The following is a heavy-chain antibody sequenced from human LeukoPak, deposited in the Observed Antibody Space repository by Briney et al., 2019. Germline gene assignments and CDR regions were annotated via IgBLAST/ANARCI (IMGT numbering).Heavy chain of an antibody. CDR3: ATVPYDSSGYYIDY. J-gene: IGHJ4*02. Sequence: ASVKVSCKASGYTFTSYGISWVRQAPGKGLEWMGGFDPEDGETIYAQKFQGRVTMTEDTSTDTAYMELSSLRSEDTAVYYCATVPYDSSGYYIDYWGQGTLVTVSS. CDR1: GYTFTSYG. D-gene: IGHD3-22*01. V-gene: IGHV1-24*01. CDR2: FDPEDGET.